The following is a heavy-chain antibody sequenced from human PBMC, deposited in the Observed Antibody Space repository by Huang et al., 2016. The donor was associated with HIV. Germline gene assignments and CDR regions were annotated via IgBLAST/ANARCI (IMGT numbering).Heavy chain of an antibody. CDR2: IMPICGTA. Sequence: QVQLVQSGPEVKKPGSSVKVSCKASGEALREYAFNWVRQAPRHGLAWLGGIMPICGTAKYAKKFEGRLTITADESTNTGYMELGRLEFEDTAVYYCARDRGGWGTYRFTGNDYWGQGTLVTVSS. CDR3: ARDRGGWGTYRFTGNDY. D-gene: IGHD3-16*02. V-gene: IGHV1-69*13. CDR1: GEALREYA. J-gene: IGHJ4*02.